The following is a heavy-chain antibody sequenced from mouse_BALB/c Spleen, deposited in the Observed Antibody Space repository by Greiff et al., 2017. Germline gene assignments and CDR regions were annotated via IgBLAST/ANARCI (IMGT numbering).Heavy chain of an antibody. CDR2: ISSGGST. D-gene: IGHD1-2*01. CDR3: AREGAITTAFAY. V-gene: IGHV5-6-5*01. J-gene: IGHJ3*01. CDR1: GFTFSSYA. Sequence: EVQRVESGGGLVKPGGSLKLSCAASGFTFSSYAMSWVRQTPEKRLEWVASISSGGSTYYPDSVKGRFTISRDNARNILYLQMSSLRSEDTAMYYCAREGAITTAFAYWGQGTLVTVSA.